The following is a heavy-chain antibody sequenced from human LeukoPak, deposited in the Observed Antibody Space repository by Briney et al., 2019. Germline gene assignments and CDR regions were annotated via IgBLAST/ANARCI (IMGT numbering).Heavy chain of an antibody. CDR3: ARRAKYSYGYLLFDY. CDR2: IYYSGST. D-gene: IGHD5-18*01. Sequence: SGTLSLTCAVSGDSISSSNWWSWVRQPPGKGLEWIGEIYYSGSTNYNPSLKSRVTISVDKSKNQFSLKLSSVTAADTAVYYCARRAKYSYGYLLFDYWGQGTLVTVSS. V-gene: IGHV4-4*02. J-gene: IGHJ4*02. CDR1: GDSISSSNW.